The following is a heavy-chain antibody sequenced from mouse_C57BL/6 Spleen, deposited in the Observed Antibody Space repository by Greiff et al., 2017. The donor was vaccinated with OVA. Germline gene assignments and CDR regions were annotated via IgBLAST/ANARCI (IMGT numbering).Heavy chain of an antibody. CDR2: IHPSDSDT. V-gene: IGHV1-74*01. Sequence: QVQLKQPGAELVKPGASVKVSCKASGYTFTSYWMHWVKQRPGQGLEWIGRIHPSDSDTNYNQKFKGKATLTVDKSSSTAYMQLSSLTSEDSAVYYCAKRDYNYDGYYFAYWGKGTTLTVSS. CDR1: GYTFTSYW. CDR3: AKRDYNYDGYYFAY. D-gene: IGHD2-12*01. J-gene: IGHJ2*01.